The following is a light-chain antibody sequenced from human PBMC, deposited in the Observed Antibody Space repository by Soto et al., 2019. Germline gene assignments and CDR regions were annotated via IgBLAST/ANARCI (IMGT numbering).Light chain of an antibody. V-gene: IGKV3D-20*01. J-gene: IGKJ1*01. CDR3: QHYGSSRGT. CDR2: DTS. Sequence: EIVLTQSPATLSLSPGERATLSCGASQSVSNSYLAWYQQKPGLAPRLLIYDTSRRATGIPDRFSGSGSGTDFTLTISRLEHEDFAVYYCQHYGSSRGTFGQGTKVDIK. CDR1: QSVSNSY.